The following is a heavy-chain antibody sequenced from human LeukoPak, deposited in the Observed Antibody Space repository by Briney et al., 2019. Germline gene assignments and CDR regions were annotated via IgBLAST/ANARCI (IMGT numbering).Heavy chain of an antibody. Sequence: PSETLSLTCTVSGGSISSYYWSWIRQPPGKGLEWIGYIYYSGSTNYNPPLKSRVTISVDTSKNQFSLKLGSVTAADTAVYYCAGVSSGSTYFDYWGQGTLVTVSS. CDR2: IYYSGST. V-gene: IGHV4-59*01. CDR3: AGVSSGSTYFDY. D-gene: IGHD1-26*01. CDR1: GGSISSYY. J-gene: IGHJ4*02.